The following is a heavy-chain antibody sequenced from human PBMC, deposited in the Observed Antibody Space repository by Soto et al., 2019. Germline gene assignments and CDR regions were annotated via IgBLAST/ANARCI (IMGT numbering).Heavy chain of an antibody. D-gene: IGHD5-18*01. J-gene: IGHJ4*02. Sequence: RPSETLSLTCTVSGGSISSGGYYWSWIRQHPGKGLEWIGYIYYSGSTYYNPSLKSRVTISVDTSRNQYSRKLSSVTAEDTAVYYCARDYSSYGPCEYWGKGTLVSVSS. CDR2: IYYSGST. CDR3: ARDYSSYGPCEY. V-gene: IGHV4-31*03. CDR1: GGSISSGGYY.